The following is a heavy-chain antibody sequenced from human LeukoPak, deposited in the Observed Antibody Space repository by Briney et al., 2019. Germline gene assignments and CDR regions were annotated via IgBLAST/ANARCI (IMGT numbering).Heavy chain of an antibody. V-gene: IGHV3-7*01. J-gene: IGHJ6*02. CDR2: IKQDGSEK. CDR3: ARENWNDVVGYYYYYYGMDV. Sequence: GGSLRLSCAASGFTFSSYWRSWVRQAPGKGLEWVANIKQDGSEKYYVDSVKGRFTISRDNAKNSLYLQMNSLRAEDTGVYYCARENWNDVVGYYYYYYGMDVWGQGTTVTVSS. CDR1: GFTFSSYW. D-gene: IGHD1-1*01.